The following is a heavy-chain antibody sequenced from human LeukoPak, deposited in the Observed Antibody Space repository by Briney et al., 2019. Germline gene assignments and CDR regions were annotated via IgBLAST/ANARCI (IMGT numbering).Heavy chain of an antibody. CDR1: GYTFTSYG. D-gene: IGHD2-15*01. J-gene: IGHJ6*02. Sequence: RASVKVSCKASGYTFTSYGISWVRQAPGQGLEWMGWISAYNGNTNYAQKLQGRVTMTTDTSTSTAYMELRSLRSDDTAVYYCARSEAEYCSGGSCYSGYYYYGMDVWGQGTTVTVSS. CDR2: ISAYNGNT. CDR3: ARSEAEYCSGGSCYSGYYYYGMDV. V-gene: IGHV1-18*01.